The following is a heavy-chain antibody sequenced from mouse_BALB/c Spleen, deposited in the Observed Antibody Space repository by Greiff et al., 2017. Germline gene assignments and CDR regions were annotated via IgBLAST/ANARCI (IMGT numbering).Heavy chain of an antibody. Sequence: DVQLVESGGDLVKPGGSLKLSCAASGFTFSSYGMSWVRQTPDKRLEWVATISSGGSYTYYPDSVKGRFTISRDNAKNTLYLQMSSLKSEDTAMYYCARQRGITTNYYAMDYWGQGTSVTVSS. CDR3: ARQRGITTNYYAMDY. V-gene: IGHV5-6*01. D-gene: IGHD2-4*01. J-gene: IGHJ4*01. CDR2: ISSGGSYT. CDR1: GFTFSSYG.